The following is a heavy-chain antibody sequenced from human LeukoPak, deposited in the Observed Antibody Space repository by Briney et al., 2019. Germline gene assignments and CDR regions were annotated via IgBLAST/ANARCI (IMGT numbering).Heavy chain of an antibody. V-gene: IGHV4-30-2*01. Sequence: SETLSLTCTVSGGSISSGGYYWSWIRQPPGKGLEWIGYIYHSGSSYYNPSLKSRVTISVDRSKNQFSLKLSSVTAADTAVYYCARGDISMIVVAISPGAFDIWGQGTMVTVSS. CDR1: GGSISSGGYY. J-gene: IGHJ3*02. D-gene: IGHD3-22*01. CDR3: ARGDISMIVVAISPGAFDI. CDR2: IYHSGSS.